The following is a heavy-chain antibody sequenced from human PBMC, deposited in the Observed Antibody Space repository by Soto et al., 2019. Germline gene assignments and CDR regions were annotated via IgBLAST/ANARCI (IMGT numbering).Heavy chain of an antibody. J-gene: IGHJ6*02. D-gene: IGHD3-16*01. CDR1: GGSISSGGYY. Sequence: SETLSLTCTFSGGSISSGGYYLSWIRQHPRKGLEWIGYIYYSGSTNYNPSLKSRVTISVDTSKNQFSLKLSSVTAADTAVYYCARAESITFGGEDYYYYGMDVWGQGTTVTVSS. CDR2: IYYSGST. CDR3: ARAESITFGGEDYYYYGMDV. V-gene: IGHV4-61*08.